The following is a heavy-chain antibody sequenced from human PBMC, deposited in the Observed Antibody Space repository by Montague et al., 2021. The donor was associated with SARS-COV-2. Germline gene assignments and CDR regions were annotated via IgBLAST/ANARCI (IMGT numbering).Heavy chain of an antibody. D-gene: IGHD3-10*01. CDR1: GGSISSSNW. V-gene: IGHV4-4*02. Sequence: SETLSLTCAVSGGSISSSNWWSWVRQPPGKGLELIGEIYHSGSTNYNPSLKSRVTISVDKSKNQFSLKLSSVTAADTAVYYCAVTYYYGSGFDYWGQGTLVTVSS. CDR2: IYHSGST. J-gene: IGHJ4*02. CDR3: AVTYYYGSGFDY.